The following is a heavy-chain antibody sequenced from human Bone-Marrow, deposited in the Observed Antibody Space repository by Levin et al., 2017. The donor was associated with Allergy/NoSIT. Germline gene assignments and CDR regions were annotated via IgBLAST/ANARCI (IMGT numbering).Heavy chain of an antibody. D-gene: IGHD6-19*01. CDR3: ARQSTRNGWFNDAFDI. CDR2: IDPSDSDS. V-gene: IGHV5-10-1*01. CDR1: GYSFTTNW. Sequence: NAGGSLRLSCKGSGYSFTTNWISWVRQMPGKGLEWMGRIDPSDSDSTYRPSFQGHVTMSIDKSTSTAYLQWSSLKASDTAIYYCARQSTRNGWFNDAFDIWGQGTMVTVSS. J-gene: IGHJ3*02.